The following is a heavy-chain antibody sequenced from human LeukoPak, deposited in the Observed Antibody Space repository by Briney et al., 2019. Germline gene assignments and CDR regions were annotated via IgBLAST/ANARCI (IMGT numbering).Heavy chain of an antibody. CDR3: ANFNWNDGLGDY. J-gene: IGHJ4*02. D-gene: IGHD1-20*01. CDR2: ISGSGGST. CDR1: GFTFSSYG. V-gene: IGHV3-23*01. Sequence: GGSLRLSCAASGFTFSSYGMSWVRQAPGKWLEWVSAISGSGGSTYYADSVKGRFTISRDNSKNTLYLQMNSLRAEDTAVYYCANFNWNDGLGDYWGQGTLVTVSS.